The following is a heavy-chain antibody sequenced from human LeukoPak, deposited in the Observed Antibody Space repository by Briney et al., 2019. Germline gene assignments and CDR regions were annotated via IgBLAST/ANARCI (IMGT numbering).Heavy chain of an antibody. V-gene: IGHV4-4*07. CDR2: IYTSGST. D-gene: IGHD3-10*01. J-gene: IGHJ3*02. CDR1: GGSISSYY. CDR3: ARDNWVLGAFDI. Sequence: TSETLSLTCTVSGGSISSYYWSWIRQPAGKGLEWIGRIYTSGSTNYNPSLKSRVTMSVDTSKSQFSLKLSSVTAADTAVYYCARDNWVLGAFDIWGQGTMVTVSS.